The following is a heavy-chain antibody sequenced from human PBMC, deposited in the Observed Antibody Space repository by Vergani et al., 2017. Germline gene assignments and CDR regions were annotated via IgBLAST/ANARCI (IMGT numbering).Heavy chain of an antibody. V-gene: IGHV3-30*19. CDR2: ISIDGSIT. CDR3: GRDAFKGKPDVVDI. Sequence: QVQLVESGGGVVQRGGSLRLSCATSGFTLSNYDMQWIRQGPGKGLEWVAVISIDGSITHYGDSVKGRVTITRDNSKNTLYLQMTSLRGDDTAIYYCGRDAFKGKPDVVDIWCQETMVTVSS. CDR1: GFTLSNYD. J-gene: IGHJ3*02.